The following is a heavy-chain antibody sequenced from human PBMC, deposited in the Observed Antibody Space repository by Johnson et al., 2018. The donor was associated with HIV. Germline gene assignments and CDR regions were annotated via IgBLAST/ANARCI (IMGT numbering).Heavy chain of an antibody. CDR1: GFTFSDYY. J-gene: IGHJ3*02. D-gene: IGHD6-19*01. Sequence: VQVVESGGGLVKPGGSLRLSCAASGFTFSDYYMSWIRQAPGKGLEWVSYISTSGGGIYYADSVKGRFTISRDNARNSLYLQMNSLRAEDTAVYYCARVRYSSGWPIYAFDIWGQGTVVIVSS. CDR3: ARVRYSSGWPIYAFDI. V-gene: IGHV3-11*04. CDR2: ISTSGGGI.